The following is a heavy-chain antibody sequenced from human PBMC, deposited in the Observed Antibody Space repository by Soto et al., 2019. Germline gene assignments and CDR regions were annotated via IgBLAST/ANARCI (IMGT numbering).Heavy chain of an antibody. V-gene: IGHV4-4*07. J-gene: IGHJ5*02. Sequence: PSETLSLTGNVSGGSISKFYCAWIRKTAGNGLEWMGRVYATGTTDYNPSLRSRVAMSVDISKKTFSLRLRSVTGADSGVYYCVRDGSKSLREWFDPWGQRILVTFCS. CDR2: VYATGTT. CDR1: GGSISKFY. CDR3: VRDGSKSLREWFDP.